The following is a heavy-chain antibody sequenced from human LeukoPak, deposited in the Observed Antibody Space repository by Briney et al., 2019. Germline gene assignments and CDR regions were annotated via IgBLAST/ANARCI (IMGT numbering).Heavy chain of an antibody. Sequence: KSSETLSLTCTVSGGSVSSGSYYWSWLRQPPGKGLEWIGYIYYSGSTNYNPSLKSRVTISVDTSKNQFSLKLSSVTAADTAVYHCAREAMYSYGNNFDYWGQGTLVTVSS. V-gene: IGHV4-61*01. D-gene: IGHD5-18*01. CDR3: AREAMYSYGNNFDY. J-gene: IGHJ4*02. CDR2: IYYSGST. CDR1: GGSVSSGSYY.